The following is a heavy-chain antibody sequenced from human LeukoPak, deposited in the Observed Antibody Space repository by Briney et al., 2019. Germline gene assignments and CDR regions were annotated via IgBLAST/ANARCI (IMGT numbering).Heavy chain of an antibody. J-gene: IGHJ3*02. CDR1: GGSISSYY. D-gene: IGHD5-24*01. V-gene: IGHV4-4*07. CDR3: ARFRDGYSYDAFDI. CDR2: IYTSGST. Sequence: SETLSLTCTVSGGSISSYYWSWIRQPAGKGLEWIGRIYTSGSTNYNPSLKSRVTMSVDTSKNQFSLKLGSVTAADTAVYYCARFRDGYSYDAFDIWGQGTMVTVSS.